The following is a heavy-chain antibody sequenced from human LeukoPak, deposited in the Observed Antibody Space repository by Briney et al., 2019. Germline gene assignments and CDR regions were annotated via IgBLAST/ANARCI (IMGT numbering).Heavy chain of an antibody. CDR3: AREARYSNSARRDYYYYQYMDV. V-gene: IGHV4-34*01. Sequence: SETLSLTCAVYGGSFSGYYWSWIRQPPGKGLEWIGEINHSGSTNYNPSLKSRVTISVDTSKNQFSLKLSSVTAADTAVYYCAREARYSNSARRDYYYYQYMDVWGKGTTVTVSS. D-gene: IGHD6-13*01. J-gene: IGHJ6*03. CDR2: INHSGST. CDR1: GGSFSGYY.